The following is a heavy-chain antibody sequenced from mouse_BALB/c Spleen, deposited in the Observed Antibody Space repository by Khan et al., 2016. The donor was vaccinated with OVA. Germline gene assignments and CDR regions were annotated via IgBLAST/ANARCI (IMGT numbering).Heavy chain of an antibody. D-gene: IGHD1-1*01. Sequence: VQLQQSGPGLVKPSQSLSLTCTVTGYSITSDYAWNWIRQFPGNKLEWMGSISYSGNTNYNPSLKSRISITRDTSKNQFFLQLNSVTTEDTARYYCARVYGGDFDYWGQGTTLTVSS. V-gene: IGHV3-2*02. CDR3: ARVYGGDFDY. CDR1: GYSITSDYA. J-gene: IGHJ2*01. CDR2: ISYSGNT.